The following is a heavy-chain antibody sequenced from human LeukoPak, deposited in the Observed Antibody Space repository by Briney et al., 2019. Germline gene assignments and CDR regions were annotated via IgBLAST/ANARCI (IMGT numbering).Heavy chain of an antibody. CDR2: IYYSGST. CDR3: ARVGTDYGASVNWFDP. D-gene: IGHD4/OR15-4a*01. J-gene: IGHJ5*02. V-gene: IGHV4-31*03. CDR1: GGSLSSGGHY. Sequence: SETLSLTCTVSGGSLSSGGHYWSWIRRHPGKGLEWIGYIYYSGSTYYNPSLKSRVTISVDTSKNQFSLKLRSVTAADTAVYYCARVGTDYGASVNWFDPWGQGTLVTVSS.